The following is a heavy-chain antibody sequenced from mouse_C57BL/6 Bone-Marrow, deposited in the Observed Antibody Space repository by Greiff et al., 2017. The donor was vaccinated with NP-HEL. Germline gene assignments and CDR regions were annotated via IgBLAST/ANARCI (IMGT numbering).Heavy chain of an antibody. V-gene: IGHV6-3*01. CDR2: IRLKSDNYAT. J-gene: IGHJ2*01. Sequence: EVKVEESGGGLVQPGGSMKLSCVASGFTFSNYWMNWVRQSPEKGLEWVAQIRLKSDNYATHYAASVKGRFTISRDDSKSSVYLQMNNLRAEDTGIYYCTRDYDGGGYWGQGTTLTVSS. CDR1: GFTFSNYW. D-gene: IGHD2-4*01. CDR3: TRDYDGGGY.